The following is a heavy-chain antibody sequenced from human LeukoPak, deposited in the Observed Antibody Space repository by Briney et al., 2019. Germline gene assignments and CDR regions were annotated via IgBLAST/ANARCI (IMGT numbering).Heavy chain of an antibody. D-gene: IGHD3-22*01. CDR2: IYHSGST. J-gene: IGHJ6*03. V-gene: IGHV4-38-2*02. CDR1: GYSISSGYY. CDR3: AGRDYYDSSGYYFDYYYMDV. Sequence: SETLSLTCTVSGYSISSGYYWGWIRQPPGKGLEWIGSIYHSGSTYYNPSLKSRVTISVDTSKNQFSLKLRSVTASDTAVYYCAGRDYYDSSGYYFDYYYMDVWGKGTTVTVSS.